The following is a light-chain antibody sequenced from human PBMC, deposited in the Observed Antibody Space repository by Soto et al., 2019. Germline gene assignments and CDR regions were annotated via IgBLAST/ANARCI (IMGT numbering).Light chain of an antibody. V-gene: IGKV4-1*01. CDR1: RSVLYKSNNKNH. Sequence: DIVMTQSPDSLAVSLGERATMNCKCSRSVLYKSNNKNHLAWYQQKPGQPPQLIIYLASTRESGVPERFSGSGSGTAFTLTISRLEAEDVAFYWGQQYCDVPFTFGGGTKVEI. J-gene: IGKJ4*01. CDR2: LAS. CDR3: QQYCDVPFT.